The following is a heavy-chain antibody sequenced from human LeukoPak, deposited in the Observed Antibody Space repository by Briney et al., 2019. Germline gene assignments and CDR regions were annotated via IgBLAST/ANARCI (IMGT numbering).Heavy chain of an antibody. V-gene: IGHV3-30-3*01. D-gene: IGHD6-19*01. CDR3: AGEQREAVAGTWDY. Sequence: GGSLRLSCAAPGFTFNSYTMHWVRQAPGKGLEWVAVITYDGGNKYHADSVKGRFTISRDNSKNTLYLQMNSLRAEDTAVYYCAGEQREAVAGTWDYWGQGTLVTVSS. CDR1: GFTFNSYT. CDR2: ITYDGGNK. J-gene: IGHJ4*02.